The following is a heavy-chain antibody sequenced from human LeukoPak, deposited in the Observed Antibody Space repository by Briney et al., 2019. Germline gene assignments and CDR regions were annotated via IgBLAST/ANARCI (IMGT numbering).Heavy chain of an antibody. CDR3: AKGPWAYSSSCDY. CDR2: ISSSSTTI. J-gene: IGHJ4*02. Sequence: GGSLRLSCAASGFIFSSYSMKWVRQAPGKGLEWVSYISSSSTTIYYADSVKGRFTISRDNSKNTLYLQMNSLRAEDTAVYYCAKGPWAYSSSCDYWGQGTLVTVSS. D-gene: IGHD6-13*01. V-gene: IGHV3-48*01. CDR1: GFIFSSYS.